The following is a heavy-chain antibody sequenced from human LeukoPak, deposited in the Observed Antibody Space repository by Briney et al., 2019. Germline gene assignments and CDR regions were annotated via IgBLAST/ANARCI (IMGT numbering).Heavy chain of an antibody. CDR3: ARVREGFDY. J-gene: IGHJ4*02. CDR2: IFYSGNT. V-gene: IGHV4-39*01. CDR1: GGSISSRISY. Sequence: AETLSLTCTVSGGSISSRISYWGWLRQPPGKGLEWIGSIFYSGNTYYNPSPKSRFTFFVDTSKNQFCLKMTSVTAADTAVYYCARVREGFDYWGQGALVTVSS.